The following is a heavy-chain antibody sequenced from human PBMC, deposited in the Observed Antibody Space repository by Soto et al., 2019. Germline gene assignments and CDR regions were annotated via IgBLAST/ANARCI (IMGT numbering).Heavy chain of an antibody. D-gene: IGHD6-19*01. CDR2: INHSGST. CDR3: ARASSGEVQDAFDI. Sequence: SETLSLTCAVDGGSFSGYYWSWIRPPPGKGLEWIGEINHSGSTNYNPSLKSRVTISVDTSKNQFSLKLSSVTAADTAVYYCARASSGEVQDAFDIWGQGTMVTVSS. J-gene: IGHJ3*02. V-gene: IGHV4-34*01. CDR1: GGSFSGYY.